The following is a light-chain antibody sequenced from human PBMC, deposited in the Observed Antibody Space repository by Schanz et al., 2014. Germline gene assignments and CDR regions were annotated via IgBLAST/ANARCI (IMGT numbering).Light chain of an antibody. Sequence: QSALTQHASVSGSPGQSITISCTGTSSDVGGYNYVSWYQQHPGKAPKVMIYDVSNRPSGVSNRFSGSKSGNTASLTISGXXAEDEADYYCSSYTSSTTRVFGTGTKLTVL. CDR2: DVS. V-gene: IGLV2-14*01. J-gene: IGLJ1*01. CDR3: SSYTSSTTRV. CDR1: SSDVGGYNY.